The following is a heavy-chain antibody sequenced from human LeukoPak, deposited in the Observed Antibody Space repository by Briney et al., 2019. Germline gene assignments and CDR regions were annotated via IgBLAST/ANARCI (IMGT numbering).Heavy chain of an antibody. CDR2: INPNSGGT. CDR3: ARDEIAVAGLDY. CDR1: GYTFTGYY. Sequence: GASVKASGRASGYTFTGYYMNWGRRPPGQGLEWLGWINPNSGGTNYAQKFQGRVTMTRDTSISTAYMELSRLRSDDTAVYYCARDEIAVAGLDYWGQGTLVTVSS. V-gene: IGHV1-2*02. J-gene: IGHJ4*02. D-gene: IGHD6-19*01.